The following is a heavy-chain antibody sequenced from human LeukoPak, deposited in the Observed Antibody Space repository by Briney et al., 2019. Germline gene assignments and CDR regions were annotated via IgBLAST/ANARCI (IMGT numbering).Heavy chain of an antibody. V-gene: IGHV3-9*01. CDR3: VKDRAANLYGSGAFEY. CDR1: GLTFDDYG. J-gene: IGHJ4*02. Sequence: PGGSLRLSCAASGLTFDDYGIHWVRQAPGKGLEWVSGIDWNSGAIGYADSVKGRFTISRDNAKNSLYLQMNSLRAEDTALYYCVKDRAANLYGSGAFEYWGQGTLVTVSS. D-gene: IGHD3-10*01. CDR2: IDWNSGAI.